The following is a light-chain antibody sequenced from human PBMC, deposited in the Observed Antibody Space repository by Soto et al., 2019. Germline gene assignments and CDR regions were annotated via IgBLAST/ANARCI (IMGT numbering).Light chain of an antibody. CDR2: RAS. CDR1: QSISNW. V-gene: IGKV1-5*03. J-gene: IGKJ3*01. Sequence: DIQMTQSPSTLSASVGDRVTITCRASQSISNWLAWYQQKPGKAPKLLIYRASSLESGVPSRFSGSGSGTEFTLTISSLQPDDFANYYCQQYNSYSTFGPGTKVDIK. CDR3: QQYNSYST.